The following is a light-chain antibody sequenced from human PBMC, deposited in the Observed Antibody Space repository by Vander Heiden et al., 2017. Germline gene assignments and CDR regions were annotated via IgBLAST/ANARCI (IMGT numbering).Light chain of an antibody. CDR2: LNNDGSH. Sequence: LVLTQSPSASASLGASVKLTCTLSDGHNYYAIAWHQQQPGKGPRYLMILNNDGSHTKGDGIPDRFSGSGYGAERYLTISSLQSEDEDYYYCQTWGNDVVVFGAGTKLTVL. CDR3: QTWGNDVVV. V-gene: IGLV4-69*01. CDR1: DGHNYYA. J-gene: IGLJ2*01.